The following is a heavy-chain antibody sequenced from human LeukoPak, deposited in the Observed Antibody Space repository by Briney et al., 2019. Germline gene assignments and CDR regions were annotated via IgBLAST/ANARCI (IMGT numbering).Heavy chain of an antibody. Sequence: GGSLRLSCAASGFTVSSNYMSWVRQAPGKGLEWVSVIYSGGSTYYADSVKGRFSISRDSSKNTLYLQMNSLRAEDTAVYYCARGAYWGTHAFDIWGQGTMVTVSS. CDR3: ARGAYWGTHAFDI. CDR2: IYSGGST. CDR1: GFTVSSNY. V-gene: IGHV3-53*01. J-gene: IGHJ3*02. D-gene: IGHD3-16*01.